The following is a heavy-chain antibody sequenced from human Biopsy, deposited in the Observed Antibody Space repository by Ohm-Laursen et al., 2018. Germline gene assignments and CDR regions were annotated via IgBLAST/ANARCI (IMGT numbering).Heavy chain of an antibody. CDR3: ALAAAQTVTHFDY. J-gene: IGHJ4*02. D-gene: IGHD4-17*01. V-gene: IGHV3-23*01. CDR2: IDVLDYNT. CDR1: GFTFNTYG. Sequence: GSLRLSCAAPGFTFNTYGMHWVRQAPGKGLEWVSHIDVLDYNTYYVDSVRGRFTISRDNSKEMVYLQINSLRADDTAVYYCALAAAQTVTHFDYWGQGTLVTVSS.